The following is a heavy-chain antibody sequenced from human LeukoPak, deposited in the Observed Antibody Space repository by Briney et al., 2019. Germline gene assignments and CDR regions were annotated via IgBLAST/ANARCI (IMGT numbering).Heavy chain of an antibody. CDR2: IKQDGSEK. D-gene: IGHD5-24*01. J-gene: IGHJ2*01. CDR1: GFTFSSYW. V-gene: IGHV3-7*01. Sequence: GGSLTLSCAASGFTFSSYWMNWVRQAPGKGLEWVANIKQDGSEKNYVDFVKGRFTISRDNAKNSLDLQMNSLRAEDTAMYYCARARGDGYQWYFDLWGRGTLVTVSS. CDR3: ARARGDGYQWYFDL.